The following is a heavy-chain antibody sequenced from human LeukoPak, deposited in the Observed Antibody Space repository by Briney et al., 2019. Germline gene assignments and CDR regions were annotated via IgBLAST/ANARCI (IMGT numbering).Heavy chain of an antibody. CDR2: ISYDGSNK. D-gene: IGHD3-10*01. J-gene: IGHJ4*02. Sequence: PGGSLRLSCAASGFTFSSYAMHWVRQAPGKGLEWVAVISYDGSNKYYADSVKGRFTISRDNSKNTLYLQMNSLRAEDTAVYYCARDLLSGEPGSYYFDYWGQGTLVTVSS. CDR1: GFTFSSYA. V-gene: IGHV3-30-3*01. CDR3: ARDLLSGEPGSYYFDY.